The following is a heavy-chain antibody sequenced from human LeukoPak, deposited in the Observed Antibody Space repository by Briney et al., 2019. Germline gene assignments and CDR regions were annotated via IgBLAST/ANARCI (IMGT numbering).Heavy chain of an antibody. V-gene: IGHV4-59*08. CDR1: GDYSSDYY. D-gene: IGHD5-12*01. Sequence: SETLSLTCTVSGDYSSDYYWSWIRQPPGKGLEWIGYTYYRGGTNYNPSLEWRVTISGDTSKNEFSLKLTSVTAADTAVYYCARGRLIVAPGVYYFEYWGQGTLVTVSS. CDR2: TYYRGGT. J-gene: IGHJ4*02. CDR3: ARGRLIVAPGVYYFEY.